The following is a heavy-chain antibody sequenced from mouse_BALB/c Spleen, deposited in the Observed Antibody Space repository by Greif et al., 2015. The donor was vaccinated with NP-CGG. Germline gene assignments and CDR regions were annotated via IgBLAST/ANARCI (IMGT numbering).Heavy chain of an antibody. CDR1: GFTFSSFG. V-gene: IGHV5-17*02. CDR2: ISSGSSTI. Sequence: EVKLMESGGGLVQPGGSRKLSCAASGFTFSSFGMHWVRQAPEKGLEWVAYISSGSSTIYYADTVKGRFTISRDNPKNTLFLQMTRLRSEDTAMYCCARDWDWYFDVWGAGTTVTVSS. J-gene: IGHJ1*01. D-gene: IGHD4-1*01. CDR3: ARDWDWYFDV.